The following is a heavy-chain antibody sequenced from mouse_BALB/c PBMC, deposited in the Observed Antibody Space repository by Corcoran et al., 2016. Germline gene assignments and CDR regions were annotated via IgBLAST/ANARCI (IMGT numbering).Heavy chain of an antibody. CDR3: ARNWDVGFAY. J-gene: IGHJ3*01. CDR2: INPDSSTI. Sequence: EVKLLESGGGLVQPGGSLKLSCAASGFDFSRYWMSWVRQAPGKGLEWIGEINPDSSTINYTPSLKDKFIISRDNAKKTLYLQMSKVRSEDTALYYCARNWDVGFAYWGQGTLVTVSA. D-gene: IGHD4-1*01. CDR1: GFDFSRYW. V-gene: IGHV4-1*02.